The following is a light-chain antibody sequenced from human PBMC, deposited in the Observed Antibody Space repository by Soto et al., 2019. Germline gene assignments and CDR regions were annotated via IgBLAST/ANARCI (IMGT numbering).Light chain of an antibody. Sequence: EILMTQSPDSLSVSPGETATLSCRASQSLNTDLAWYQQKPGQAPRLLLYGASTRATGISTRFSGGGSGTEFTLTISGLQSEDSAVYYCQQYSNWPRTFGQGTKVESK. CDR1: QSLNTD. V-gene: IGKV3-15*01. CDR3: QQYSNWPRT. J-gene: IGKJ1*01. CDR2: GAS.